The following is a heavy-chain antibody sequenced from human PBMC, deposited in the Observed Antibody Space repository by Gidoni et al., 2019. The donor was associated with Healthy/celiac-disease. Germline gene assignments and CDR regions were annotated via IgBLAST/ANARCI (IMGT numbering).Heavy chain of an antibody. Sequence: EVQLVESGGGLVQPGGSLRLSCAASGFTSSRYWTSGVRRAPGKGLEWVANIKQDGREKNYGDSVKGRFTISRDNAKNSLYLQMNSLRAEDTAVYYCAREYYSSGWYHFDYWGQGTLVTVSS. V-gene: IGHV3-7*01. J-gene: IGHJ4*02. CDR1: GFTSSRYW. D-gene: IGHD6-19*01. CDR2: IKQDGREK. CDR3: AREYYSSGWYHFDY.